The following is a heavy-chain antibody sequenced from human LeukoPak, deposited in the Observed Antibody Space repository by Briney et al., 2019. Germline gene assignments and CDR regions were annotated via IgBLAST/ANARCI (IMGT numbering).Heavy chain of an antibody. V-gene: IGHV4-59*02. Sequence: SETLSLTCSVSGASVTSSYWTWVRLPPGRGLEWIGYIYYTGYTNYNPSPKSRVTISLDIYTNQLSLELISVTAADTAIYYCARAPIGSIDYWGPGALVTVSS. CDR2: IYYTGYT. J-gene: IGHJ4*02. D-gene: IGHD1-1*01. CDR1: GASVTSSY. CDR3: ARAPIGSIDY.